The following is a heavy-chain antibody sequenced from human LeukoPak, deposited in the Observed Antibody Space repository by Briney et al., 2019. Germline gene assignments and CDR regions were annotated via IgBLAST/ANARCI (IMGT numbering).Heavy chain of an antibody. V-gene: IGHV1-2*02. CDR2: ILPSSGGP. Sequence: ASVKVSCKASGYTFTGYYLHWVRQAPGQGLEWMGWILPSSGGPYYAQKFQGRITMSRDTSISTAYMELSSLTSDDTAVYYFVRKGEKYGDYDYWGQGALVTVSS. D-gene: IGHD4-17*01. CDR3: VRKGEKYGDYDY. J-gene: IGHJ4*02. CDR1: GYTFTGYY.